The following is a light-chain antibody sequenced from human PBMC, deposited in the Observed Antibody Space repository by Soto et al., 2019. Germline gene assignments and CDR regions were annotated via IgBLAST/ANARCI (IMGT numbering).Light chain of an antibody. Sequence: DVVMTQSPLSLPVTLGQPASISCRSSQSLAYIDGNTYLNWFHQRPGQSPRRLIYQVSNRESGVPARFSGSGSGTDFTLKISRVEADDVGVYYCMQGTHWPPYTFGQGTKLEIK. J-gene: IGKJ2*01. V-gene: IGKV2-30*01. CDR3: MQGTHWPPYT. CDR2: QVS. CDR1: QSLAYIDGNTY.